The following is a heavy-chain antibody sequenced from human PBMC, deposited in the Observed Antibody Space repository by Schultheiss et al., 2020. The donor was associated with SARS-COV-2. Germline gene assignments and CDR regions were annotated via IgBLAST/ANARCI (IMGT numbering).Heavy chain of an antibody. V-gene: IGHV3-30*07. CDR1: GFTFSSYA. CDR2: ISYDGSNK. D-gene: IGHD2-21*02. J-gene: IGHJ4*02. Sequence: GESLKISCAASGFTFSSYAMHWVRQAPGKGLEWVAVISYDGSNKYYADSVKGRFTISRDNAKNSLYLQMNSLRAEDTAVYYCARDAYCGGDCHPDYWGQGTLVTVSS. CDR3: ARDAYCGGDCHPDY.